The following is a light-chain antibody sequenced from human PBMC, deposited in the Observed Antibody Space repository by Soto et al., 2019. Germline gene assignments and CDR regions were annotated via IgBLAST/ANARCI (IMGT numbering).Light chain of an antibody. CDR2: EVV. Sequence: QSTLTQPPSASVSPGQSVTISCTGTKNDIGVYDFVSWYQHHPGKAPRLIIYEVVQRPSGVPDRFSGSKSGNTASLTVSGLQAADEADYFCKSYAGSNNYVFGSGTKVTVL. V-gene: IGLV2-8*01. CDR3: KSYAGSNNYV. J-gene: IGLJ1*01. CDR1: KNDIGVYDF.